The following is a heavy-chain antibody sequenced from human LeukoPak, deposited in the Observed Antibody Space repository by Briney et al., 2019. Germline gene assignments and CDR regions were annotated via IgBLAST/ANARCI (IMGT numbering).Heavy chain of an antibody. CDR1: GYTFTSYD. V-gene: IGHV1-2*02. CDR3: ARGPALAVAAYYYYYYMDV. J-gene: IGHJ6*03. Sequence: ASVKVSCKASGYTFTSYDINWVRQAPGQGLEWMGWINPNSGGTNYAQKFQGRVTMTRDTSISTAYMELSRLRSDDTAVYYCARGPALAVAAYYYYYYMDVWGKGTTVTVSS. CDR2: INPNSGGT. D-gene: IGHD6-19*01.